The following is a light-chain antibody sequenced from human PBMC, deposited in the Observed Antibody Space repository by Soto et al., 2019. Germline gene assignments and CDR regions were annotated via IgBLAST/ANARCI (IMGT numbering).Light chain of an antibody. CDR2: DAS. CDR3: QQYSSDQRT. J-gene: IGKJ1*01. CDR1: QTITPF. V-gene: IGKV1-5*01. Sequence: DIQMTQSPSTLSASIGDRVTITCRASQTITPFLAWYQQQAGKAPRLLIYDASRLESGVTSRFSGSGSGTEFTLTISSLQPDDFAIYYCQQYSSDQRTCGQGTKVEMK.